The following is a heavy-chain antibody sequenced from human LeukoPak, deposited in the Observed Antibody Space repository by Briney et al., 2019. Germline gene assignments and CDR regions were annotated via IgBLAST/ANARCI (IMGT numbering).Heavy chain of an antibody. Sequence: SETLSLTCTVSGGSTSSYYWSWIRQPPGKGLEWIGYIYYSGSTNYNPSLKSRVTISVDTSKNQFSLKLSSVTAADTAVYYCARDGSGYYYWGQGTLVTVSS. CDR2: IYYSGST. CDR1: GGSTSSYY. J-gene: IGHJ4*02. V-gene: IGHV4-59*01. CDR3: ARDGSGYYY. D-gene: IGHD3-22*01.